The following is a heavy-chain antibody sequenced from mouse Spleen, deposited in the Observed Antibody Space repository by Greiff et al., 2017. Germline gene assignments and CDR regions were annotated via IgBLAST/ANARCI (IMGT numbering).Heavy chain of an antibody. D-gene: IGHD1-1*01. Sequence: VKLVESGPGLVAPSQSLSITCTVSGLSLTSYGVHWVRQPPGKGLEWLGVIWAGGSTNYNSALMSRLSISKDNSKSQVFLKMNSLQTDDTAMYYCARDRGSSYGFAYWGQGTLVTVSA. CDR3: ARDRGSSYGFAY. V-gene: IGHV2-9*02. J-gene: IGHJ3*01. CDR1: GLSLTSYG. CDR2: IWAGGST.